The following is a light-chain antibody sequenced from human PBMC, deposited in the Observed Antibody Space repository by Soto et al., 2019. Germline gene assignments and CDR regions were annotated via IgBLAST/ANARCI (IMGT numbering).Light chain of an antibody. J-gene: IGLJ1*01. CDR3: SSYTSSSTLYV. CDR2: EVS. Sequence: QSARTQPASVSGSPGQSITISCTGTSSDFGGYNYVSWYQQHPGKAPKLMIYEVSNRPSGVSNRFSGSKSGNTASLTISGLQAEDEADYYCSSYTSSSTLYVFGTGTKVTVL. V-gene: IGLV2-14*01. CDR1: SSDFGGYNY.